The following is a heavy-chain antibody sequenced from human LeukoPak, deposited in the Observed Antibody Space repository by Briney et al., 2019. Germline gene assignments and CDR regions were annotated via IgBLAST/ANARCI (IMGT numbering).Heavy chain of an antibody. CDR2: IYYSGST. CDR1: GGSISSYY. D-gene: IGHD6-19*01. CDR3: ARDSMLAVAGTRPLWWFDP. V-gene: IGHV4-59*01. Sequence: SKTLSLTCTVSGGSISSYYWSWIRQPPGKGLEWIGYIYYSGSTNYNPSLKSRVTISVDTSKNQFSLKLSSVTAADTAVYYCARDSMLAVAGTRPLWWFDPWGQGTLVTVSS. J-gene: IGHJ5*02.